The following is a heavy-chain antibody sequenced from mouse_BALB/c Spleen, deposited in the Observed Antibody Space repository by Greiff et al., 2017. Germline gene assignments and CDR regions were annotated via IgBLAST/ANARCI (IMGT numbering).Heavy chain of an antibody. CDR1: GYTFTSYW. CDR2: INPSIGRT. Sequence: QVQLQQPGAELVKPGASVKLSCKASGYTFTSYWMHWVKQRPGQGLEWIGEINPSIGRTNYNEKFKSKATLTVDKSSSTAYMQLSSLTSEDSAVYYCARRAMDYWGQGTSVTVSS. CDR3: ARRAMDY. V-gene: IGHV1S81*02. J-gene: IGHJ4*01.